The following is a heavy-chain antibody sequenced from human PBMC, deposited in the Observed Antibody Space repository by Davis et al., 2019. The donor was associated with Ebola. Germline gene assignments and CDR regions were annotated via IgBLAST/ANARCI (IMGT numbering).Heavy chain of an antibody. CDR3: ARDILTLHGMDV. CDR2: IIPILGIA. D-gene: IGHD3-9*01. Sequence: SVKVSCKASGGTFSSYTISWVRQAPGQGLEWMGRIIPILGIANYAQKFQGRVTITADKSTSTAYMELSSLRSDDTAVYYCARDILTLHGMDVWGKGTTVTVSS. V-gene: IGHV1-69*04. CDR1: GGTFSSYT. J-gene: IGHJ6*04.